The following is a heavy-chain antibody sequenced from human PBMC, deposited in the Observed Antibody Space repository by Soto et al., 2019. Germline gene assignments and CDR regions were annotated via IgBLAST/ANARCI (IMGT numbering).Heavy chain of an antibody. CDR1: GFTFSSYA. D-gene: IGHD3-9*01. J-gene: IGHJ6*02. V-gene: IGHV3-23*01. CDR2: ISGSGGST. Sequence: GGSLRLSCAASGFTFSSYAMSWVRRAAGRGLEWVSAISGSGGSTYYADSVKGRFTISRDNSKNTLYLQMNSLRAEDTAVYYCAKEHYYDILTGYYIGMGIDVWGQGTTVTVS. CDR3: AKEHYYDILTGYYIGMGIDV.